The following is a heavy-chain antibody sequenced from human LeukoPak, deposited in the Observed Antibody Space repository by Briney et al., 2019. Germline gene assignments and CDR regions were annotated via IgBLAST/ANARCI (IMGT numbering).Heavy chain of an antibody. Sequence: GGSLRLSCAASGFTVSTNYMSWVRQAPGKGLEWVSVIYSGGATFYADSVKGRFTISRDNSKNTLYLQMNSLRVEDTAVYYCASAGWDFVRGVVWGQGALVTVSS. CDR2: IYSGGAT. J-gene: IGHJ4*02. V-gene: IGHV3-53*01. CDR1: GFTVSTNY. CDR3: ASAGWDFVRGVV. D-gene: IGHD3-10*01.